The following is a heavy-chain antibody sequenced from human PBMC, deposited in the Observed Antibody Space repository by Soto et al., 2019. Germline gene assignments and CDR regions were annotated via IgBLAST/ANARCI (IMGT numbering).Heavy chain of an antibody. V-gene: IGHV4-59*01. CDR2: IYYSGST. CDR3: ARADIGSPLRYFDWLSYGMDV. Sequence: SETLSLTCTVSGGSISSDYWSWIRQPPGKGLEWIGYIYYSGSTNYNPSLKSRVTISVDTSKNQFSLKLSSVTAADTAVYYCARADIGSPLRYFDWLSYGMDVWGQGTTVT. D-gene: IGHD3-9*01. CDR1: GGSISSDY. J-gene: IGHJ6*02.